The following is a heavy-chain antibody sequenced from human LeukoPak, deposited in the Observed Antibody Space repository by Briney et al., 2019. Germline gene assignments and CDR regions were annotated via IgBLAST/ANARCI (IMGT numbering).Heavy chain of an antibody. CDR3: AKLGGYCSDGGCYQTFYGFDY. Sequence: ASVKVSCKASGYTFTGYYMHWVRQAPGQGLEWMGWINPYSGGTNYAQKFQGRVTMTRDTSIDTAYMELSRLRSDDTAVYYRAKLGGYCSDGGCYQTFYGFDYWGQGTLVTVSS. CDR1: GYTFTGYY. D-gene: IGHD2-15*01. J-gene: IGHJ4*02. CDR2: INPYSGGT. V-gene: IGHV1-2*02.